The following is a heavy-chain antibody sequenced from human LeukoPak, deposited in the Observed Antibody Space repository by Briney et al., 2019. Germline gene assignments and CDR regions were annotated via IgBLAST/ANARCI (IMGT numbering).Heavy chain of an antibody. V-gene: IGHV3-7*01. CDR2: IKGDGSEK. CDR3: ARGHTILDP. J-gene: IGHJ5*02. CDR1: GLILSDHW. Sequence: GSLRLSCAASGLILSDHWMSWVRQAPGKGLEGVANIKGDGSEKYYVDSVKGRFTVSRDNAKNIVYLQMNSLRVEDTAVYYCARGHTILDPRGQGTLVTVSS.